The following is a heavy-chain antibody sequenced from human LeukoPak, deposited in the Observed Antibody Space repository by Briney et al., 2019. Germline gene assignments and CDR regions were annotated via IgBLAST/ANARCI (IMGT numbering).Heavy chain of an antibody. V-gene: IGHV5-10-1*01. D-gene: IGHD3-10*01. Sequence: GESLRISCKGFKYDFTSYWISWLRQMPGKGLEWMGRIHPSDSYIDYSPSLQGHVTISADKSISTAYVQWSSLKASDTAMYYCARQAGSGSYNYWGQGTLLTVSS. CDR3: ARQAGSGSYNY. CDR1: KYDFTSYW. J-gene: IGHJ4*02. CDR2: IHPSDSYI.